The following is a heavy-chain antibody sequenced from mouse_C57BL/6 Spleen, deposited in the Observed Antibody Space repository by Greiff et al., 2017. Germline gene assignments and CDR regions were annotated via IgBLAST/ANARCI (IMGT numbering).Heavy chain of an antibody. J-gene: IGHJ3*01. Sequence: QVHVKQSGAELVRPGASVTLSCKASGYTFTDYEMHWVKQTPVHGLEWIGAIDPETGGTAYNQKFKGKALLTADKSSSTAYMELRSLTSEDSAVDYCTTHRNYGSSPFAYWGQGTLVTVSA. CDR2: IDPETGGT. CDR1: GYTFTDYE. CDR3: TTHRNYGSSPFAY. V-gene: IGHV1-15*01. D-gene: IGHD1-1*01.